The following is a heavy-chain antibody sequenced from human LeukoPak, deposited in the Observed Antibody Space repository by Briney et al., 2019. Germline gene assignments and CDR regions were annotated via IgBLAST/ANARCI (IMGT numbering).Heavy chain of an antibody. CDR2: ISYDGSNK. Sequence: GGSLRLSCAASGFTFSSYGMHWVRQAPGKGLEWVAVISYDGSNKYYADSVKGRFTISRDNSKNTLYLQMNSLRAGDTAVYYCARGESSGHDAFDIWGQGTMVTVSS. CDR1: GFTFSSYG. V-gene: IGHV3-30*03. D-gene: IGHD6-19*01. J-gene: IGHJ3*02. CDR3: ARGESSGHDAFDI.